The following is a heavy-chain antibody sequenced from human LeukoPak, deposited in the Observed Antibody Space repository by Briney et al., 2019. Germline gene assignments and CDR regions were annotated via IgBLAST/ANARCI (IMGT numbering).Heavy chain of an antibody. Sequence: GGSLRLSCAASGFTFSSYAMHWVRQAPGKGLEWVAIISYDGSNKYYADSVKGRFTISRDNSKSTLYLQMNSLRAEDTAVYYCARSKSSSSPNFDYWGQGTLVTVSS. V-gene: IGHV3-30-3*01. D-gene: IGHD6-6*01. CDR1: GFTFSSYA. CDR2: ISYDGSNK. CDR3: ARSKSSSSPNFDY. J-gene: IGHJ4*02.